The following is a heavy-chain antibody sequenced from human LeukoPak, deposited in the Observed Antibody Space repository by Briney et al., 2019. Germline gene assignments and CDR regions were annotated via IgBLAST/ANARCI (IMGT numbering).Heavy chain of an antibody. Sequence: SETLSLTCIISGGSISSSTYYWRWIRKPPGKGLEWIGTLYYSGKTYYNPSPESRVTISLDTSKNQFTLKLTSAAAADTAVYYCARSDGYGLVGIWGQGTMVTVSS. J-gene: IGHJ3*02. CDR3: ARSDGYGLVGI. CDR1: GGSISSSTYY. V-gene: IGHV4-39*06. D-gene: IGHD3-10*01. CDR2: LYYSGKT.